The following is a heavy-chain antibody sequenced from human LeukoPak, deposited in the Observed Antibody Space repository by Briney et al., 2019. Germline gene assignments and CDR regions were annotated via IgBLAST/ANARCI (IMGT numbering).Heavy chain of an antibody. V-gene: IGHV4-59*01. CDR1: GGSISSYY. Sequence: SETLSLTCTVSGGSISSYYWSWIRQPPGKGLEWIGYIYYSGSTNYNPSLKSRVTISVDTSKNQFSPKLSSVTAADTAVYYCARGYYGSGSYYNYDYWGQGTLVTVSS. J-gene: IGHJ4*02. D-gene: IGHD3-10*01. CDR2: IYYSGST. CDR3: ARGYYGSGSYYNYDY.